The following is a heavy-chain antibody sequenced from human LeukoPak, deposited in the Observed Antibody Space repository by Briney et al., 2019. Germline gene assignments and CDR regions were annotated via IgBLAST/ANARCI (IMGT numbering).Heavy chain of an antibody. Sequence: GASVKVSCKASGYTFTSYDINWVRQATGQGLEWMGWMNPNSGNTGYAQKFQGRVTMTRNTSISTAYMELSSLRSEDTAVYYCARGPIILEWLSQGYFDYWGQGTLVTVSS. CDR2: MNPNSGNT. D-gene: IGHD3-3*01. V-gene: IGHV1-8*01. CDR3: ARGPIILEWLSQGYFDY. J-gene: IGHJ4*02. CDR1: GYTFTSYD.